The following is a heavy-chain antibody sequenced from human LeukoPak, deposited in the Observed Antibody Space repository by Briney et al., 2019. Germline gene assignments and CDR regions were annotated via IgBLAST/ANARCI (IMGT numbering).Heavy chain of an antibody. D-gene: IGHD2-2*01. V-gene: IGHV4-38-2*02. Sequence: PSETLSLTCTVSGYSIRSGYYWSWIRQPPGKGLEWIGYIYHSGSTYYNPSLKSRVTISVDRSKNQFSLKLSSVTAADTAVYYCAREVRVVPAAMGNWFDPWGQGTLVTVSS. CDR3: AREVRVVPAAMGNWFDP. J-gene: IGHJ5*02. CDR1: GYSIRSGYY. CDR2: IYHSGST.